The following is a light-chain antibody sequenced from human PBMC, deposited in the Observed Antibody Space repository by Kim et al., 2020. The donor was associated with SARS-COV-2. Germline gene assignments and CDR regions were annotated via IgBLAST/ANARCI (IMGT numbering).Light chain of an antibody. V-gene: IGKV1-5*03. J-gene: IGKJ3*01. CDR3: QQYDSLPWT. CDR2: KAS. Sequence: DLQVTQSPSTLSASIGDKVTITCRASHNIGNSLAWFQQKFGRAPSLLIHKASSLESGVPSRFTGAGSGTEFTLTIASLQPDDFAVYYCQQYDSLPWTFCPGTKVDIK. CDR1: HNIGNS.